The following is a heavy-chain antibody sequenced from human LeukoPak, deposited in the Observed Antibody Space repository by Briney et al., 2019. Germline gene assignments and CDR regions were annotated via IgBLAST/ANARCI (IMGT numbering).Heavy chain of an antibody. V-gene: IGHV3-21*01. CDR3: ARDRGGFFDNFDY. D-gene: IGHD3-9*01. CDR1: GFTFSSYS. CDR2: ISSSSSYI. Sequence: PGGSLRLSCAASGFTFSSYSMNWVRQAPGKGLEWVSSISSSSSYIYYADSVKGRFTISIDNAKNSLYLQMNSLRAEDTAVYCCARDRGGFFDNFDYWGQGTLVTVSS. J-gene: IGHJ4*02.